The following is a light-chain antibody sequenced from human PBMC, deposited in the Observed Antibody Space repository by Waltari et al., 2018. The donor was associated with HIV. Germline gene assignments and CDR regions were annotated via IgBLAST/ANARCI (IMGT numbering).Light chain of an antibody. V-gene: IGLV1-51*01. J-gene: IGLJ2*01. CDR3: GTWDSSLSAGGV. CDR2: DNN. Sequence: QSVLTQPPSVSAAPGPKVTIPCSGSSSNLRHNHVPWFQQLPGTAPKLLIYDNNKRPSGIPDRFSGSKSGTSATLGITGLQTGDEADYYCGTWDSSLSAGGVFGGGTKLTVL. CDR1: SSNLRHNH.